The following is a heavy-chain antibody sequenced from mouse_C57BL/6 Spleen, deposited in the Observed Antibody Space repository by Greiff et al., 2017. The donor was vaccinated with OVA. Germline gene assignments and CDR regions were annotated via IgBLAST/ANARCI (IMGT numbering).Heavy chain of an antibody. CDR2: ISSGSSTI. J-gene: IGHJ1*03. Sequence: DVKLVESGGGLVKPGGSLKLSCAASGFTFSDYGMHWVRQAPEKGLEWVAYISSGSSTIYYADTVKGRFTISRDNAKNTLFLQMTSLRSEDTAMYYCARVTTVVVPFYWYFDVWGTGTTVTVSS. D-gene: IGHD1-1*01. CDR1: GFTFSDYG. V-gene: IGHV5-17*01. CDR3: ARVTTVVVPFYWYFDV.